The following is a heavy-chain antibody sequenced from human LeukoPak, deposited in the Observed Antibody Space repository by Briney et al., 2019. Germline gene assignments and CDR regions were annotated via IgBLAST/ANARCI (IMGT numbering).Heavy chain of an antibody. V-gene: IGHV3-9*01. CDR3: AKDSVLLWFGELSSWFDP. D-gene: IGHD3-10*01. Sequence: GGSLRLSCAASGFTFDDYAMHWVRQAPGKGLEWVSGISWNSGRINYADSVKGRFTISRDNAKNSLYLQMNSLRAEDTAVYYCAKDSVLLWFGELSSWFDPWGQGTLVTVSS. CDR2: ISWNSGRI. J-gene: IGHJ5*02. CDR1: GFTFDDYA.